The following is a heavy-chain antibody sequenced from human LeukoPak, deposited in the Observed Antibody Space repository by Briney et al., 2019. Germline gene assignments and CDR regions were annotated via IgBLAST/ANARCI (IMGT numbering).Heavy chain of an antibody. D-gene: IGHD2-21*02. V-gene: IGHV5-51*01. CDR3: ARVQLSGGDGYYFDY. CDR2: IYPGDSDT. J-gene: IGHJ4*02. Sequence: GESLKISCKGSGYSFTSYWIGWVRQMPGKGLEWMGIIYPGDSDTRYSPSFQGQVTISADKSISTAYLQWSSLKASDTAMYYCARVQLSGGDGYYFDYWGQGTLVTVSS. CDR1: GYSFTSYW.